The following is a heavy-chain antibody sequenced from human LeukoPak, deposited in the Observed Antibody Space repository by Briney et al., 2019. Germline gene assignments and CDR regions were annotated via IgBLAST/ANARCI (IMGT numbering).Heavy chain of an antibody. J-gene: IGHJ4*02. D-gene: IGHD5-24*01. CDR3: AREPGDPLHFDC. CDR1: GFTFSSYG. V-gene: IGHV3-21*01. Sequence: GGSLRLSCAASGFTFSSYGMTWVRQAPGKGLEWVSSISSSSAYIYYADSLKGRFTISRDNAKNSLYLQMNSLRADDTAVYYCAREPGDPLHFDCWGQGTLVTVSS. CDR2: ISSSSAYI.